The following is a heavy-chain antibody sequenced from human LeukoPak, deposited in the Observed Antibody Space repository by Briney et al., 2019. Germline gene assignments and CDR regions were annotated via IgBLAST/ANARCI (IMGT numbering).Heavy chain of an antibody. V-gene: IGHV3-7*01. CDR3: ARAALGESVY. J-gene: IGHJ4*02. D-gene: IGHD2-21*01. CDR1: GFTFISYW. CDR2: IKQDGSEK. Sequence: GGSLRLSCAASGFTFISYWMSWVRQAPGKGLEWVANIKQDGSEKYYVDSVKGRFTISRDNAKNSLYLQMNSLRAEDTAVYYCARAALGESVYWGQGTLVTVSS.